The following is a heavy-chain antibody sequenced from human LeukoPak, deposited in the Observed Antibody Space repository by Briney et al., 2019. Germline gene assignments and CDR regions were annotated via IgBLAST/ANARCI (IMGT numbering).Heavy chain of an antibody. D-gene: IGHD3-3*01. V-gene: IGHV4-61*02. CDR3: ARDHRESFYDFWSAFDP. CDR2: IYTSGST. CDR1: GGSISSGCYY. J-gene: IGHJ5*02. Sequence: PSETLSLTCTVSGGSISSGCYYWGWIRQPAGKGLEWIGRIYTSGSTNYNPSLKSRVTISVDTSKNQFSLKLSSVTAADTAVYYCARDHRESFYDFWSAFDPWGQGTLVTVSS.